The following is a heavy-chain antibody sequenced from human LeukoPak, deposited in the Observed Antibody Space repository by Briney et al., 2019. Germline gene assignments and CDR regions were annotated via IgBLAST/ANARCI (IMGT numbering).Heavy chain of an antibody. CDR3: AREPSTGTTGDY. V-gene: IGHV3-23*01. J-gene: IGHJ4*02. CDR1: GFTFSSYT. Sequence: GGSLRLSCAASGFTFSSYTMSWVRRAPGKGLEWVSGISGSGSSIYDADSAKGRFTISRDNSKNTLYLQMNSLRAEDTAVYYCAREPSTGTTGDYWGQGTLVTVSS. D-gene: IGHD1-7*01. CDR2: ISGSGSSI.